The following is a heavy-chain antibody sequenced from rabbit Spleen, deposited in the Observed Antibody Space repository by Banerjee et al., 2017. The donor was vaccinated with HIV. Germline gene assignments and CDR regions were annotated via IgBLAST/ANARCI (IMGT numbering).Heavy chain of an antibody. CDR2: INAGSSGS. Sequence: EQLEESGGDLVKPEGSLTLTCAASGFSFSSSYWICWVRQAPGKGLEWIACINAGSSGSYYANWAKGRFTISRTLSTTVTLQMTSLTAADTATYFCARDLTSVIGWNFNLWGQGTLVTVS. CDR3: ARDLTSVIGWNFNL. V-gene: IGHV1S45*01. CDR1: GFSFSSSYW. J-gene: IGHJ4*01. D-gene: IGHD1-1*01.